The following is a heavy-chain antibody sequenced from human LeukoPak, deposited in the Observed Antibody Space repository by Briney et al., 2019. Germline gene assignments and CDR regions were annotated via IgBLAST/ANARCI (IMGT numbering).Heavy chain of an antibody. CDR3: VKSERQAYIVVVPAATFDY. V-gene: IGHV3-64D*06. Sequence: QAGGSLRLSCSASGFTFSSYAMHCVRQAPGKGLEYVSAISSNGGSTYYADSVKGRFTISRDNSKNTLYLQMSSLRAEDTTVYYCVKSERQAYIVVVPAATFDYWGQGTLVTVSS. CDR2: ISSNGGST. J-gene: IGHJ4*02. CDR1: GFTFSSYA. D-gene: IGHD2-2*01.